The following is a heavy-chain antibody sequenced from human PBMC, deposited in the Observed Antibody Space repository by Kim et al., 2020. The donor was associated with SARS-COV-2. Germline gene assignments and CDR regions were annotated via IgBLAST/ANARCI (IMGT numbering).Heavy chain of an antibody. CDR3: ARLVIRAAAGTMGAWLDP. J-gene: IGHJ5*02. V-gene: IGHV4-39*01. Sequence: SETLSLTCTVSGGSISSSSYYWGWIRQPPGKGLEWIGSIYYSGSTYYNPSLKSRVTISVDTSKNQFSLKLSSVTAADTAVYYCARLVIRAAAGTMGAWLDPWGQGTLVTVSS. D-gene: IGHD6-13*01. CDR1: GGSISSSSYY. CDR2: IYYSGST.